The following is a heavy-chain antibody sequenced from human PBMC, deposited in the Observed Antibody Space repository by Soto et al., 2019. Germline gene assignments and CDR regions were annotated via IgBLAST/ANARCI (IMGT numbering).Heavy chain of an antibody. D-gene: IGHD2-2*01. CDR2: INHSGST. J-gene: IGHJ5*02. V-gene: IGHV4-34*01. CDR3: ARGHGIVVVPAASEAGGWFDP. CDR1: GGSFSGYY. Sequence: SETLSLTCAVYGGSFSGYYWSWIRQPPGKGLEWIGEINHSGSTNYNPSLKSRVTISVDTSRNQFSLKLSSVTAADTAVDYCARGHGIVVVPAASEAGGWFDPWGQGTLVTVSS.